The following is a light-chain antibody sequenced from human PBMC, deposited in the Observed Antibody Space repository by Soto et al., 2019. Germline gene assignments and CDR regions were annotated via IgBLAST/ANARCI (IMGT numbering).Light chain of an antibody. CDR1: QSVSSSY. J-gene: IGKJ5*01. CDR2: GAS. V-gene: IGKV3-15*01. CDR3: QQYNNWPPSIT. Sequence: EIVLTQSPGNLSLSPGERATLSCRASQSVSSSYLAWYQQKPGQAPRLLIYGASTRATGIPARFSGSGSGTEFTLTISSLQSEDFAVYYCQQYNNWPPSITFGQGTRLEIK.